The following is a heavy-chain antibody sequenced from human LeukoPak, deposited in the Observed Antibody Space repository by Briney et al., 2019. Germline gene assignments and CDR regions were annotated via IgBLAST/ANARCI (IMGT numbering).Heavy chain of an antibody. CDR1: AFTFSTSS. D-gene: IGHD1-26*01. V-gene: IGHV3-23*01. CDR2: ITNNGDET. J-gene: IGHJ4*02. CDR3: VKSFGSFRYCFDY. Sequence: PGGSLRLSCAASAFTFSTSSMSWVRQAPGKGLEWVSTITNNGDETYYVDSVKGRFTISRDNSKNTLFLQMNSLTAEDTAVYYCVKSFGSFRYCFDYWGQGSLVTVSS.